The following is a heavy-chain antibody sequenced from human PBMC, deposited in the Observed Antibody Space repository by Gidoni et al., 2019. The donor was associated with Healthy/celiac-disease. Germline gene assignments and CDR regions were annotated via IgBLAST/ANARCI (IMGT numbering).Heavy chain of an antibody. CDR1: GGSISSYY. CDR3: ARGTRCSEWLPPCGDYYGMDV. D-gene: IGHD5-12*01. CDR2: IYYSGST. V-gene: IGHV4-59*01. Sequence: QVQLQESGPGLVKPSETLSLTCTVSGGSISSYYWSWIRQPPGKGLEWIGYIYYSGSTNYNPSLKSRVTISVDTSKNQFSLKLSSVTAADTAVYYCARGTRCSEWLPPCGDYYGMDVWGQGTTVTVSS. J-gene: IGHJ6*02.